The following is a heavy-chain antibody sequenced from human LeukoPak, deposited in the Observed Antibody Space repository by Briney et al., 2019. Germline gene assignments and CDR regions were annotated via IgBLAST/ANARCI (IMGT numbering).Heavy chain of an antibody. Sequence: GGALRLSCAASGFTFSSYGMHWVRQAPGKGLEWVAFIRYDGSTKYYADSVKGRFTISRDNSKNTVYLQMNSLRAEDTALYYCGKMRWEWTRSDAFDIWGQGTMVTVSS. D-gene: IGHD3-3*01. CDR3: GKMRWEWTRSDAFDI. CDR2: IRYDGSTK. CDR1: GFTFSSYG. J-gene: IGHJ3*02. V-gene: IGHV3-30*02.